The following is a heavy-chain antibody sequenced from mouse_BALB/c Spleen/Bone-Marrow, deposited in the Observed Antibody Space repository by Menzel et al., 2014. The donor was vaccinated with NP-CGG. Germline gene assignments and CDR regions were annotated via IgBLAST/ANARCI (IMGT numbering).Heavy chain of an antibody. CDR3: ARGGYDDAVDY. D-gene: IGHD2-14*01. Sequence: EVQLQESGPGLVKPSQSLSLTCTVTGYSITSDYAWNWIRQFPGNKLEWMGYISYSGSTSYNPSLKSRIPITRDTSKNQVFLQLNSVTSEDTATYYCARGGYDDAVDYWGQGTSVTVSS. V-gene: IGHV3-2*02. CDR2: ISYSGST. J-gene: IGHJ4*01. CDR1: GYSITSDYA.